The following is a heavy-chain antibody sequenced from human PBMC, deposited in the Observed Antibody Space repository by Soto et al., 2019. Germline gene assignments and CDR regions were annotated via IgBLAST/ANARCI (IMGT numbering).Heavy chain of an antibody. J-gene: IGHJ4*02. CDR1: GCYISSGGKY. CDR3: AREDIHESFFDS. V-gene: IGHV4-31*03. Sequence: QVQLQESGPGLVKPSQTLSLTCSVSGCYISSGGKYWSWILQRPGKVLEWIGLINYTRHTKYNAALKSRVNMSGDMSQNQFSLTLTSVTAADTAVYYCAREDIHESFFDSWGPGILVTVSS. CDR2: INYTRHT.